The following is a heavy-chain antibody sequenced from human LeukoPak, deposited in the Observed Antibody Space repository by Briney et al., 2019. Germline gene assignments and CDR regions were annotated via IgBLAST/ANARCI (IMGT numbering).Heavy chain of an antibody. J-gene: IGHJ4*02. D-gene: IGHD6-13*01. Sequence: SETLSLTCAVYGGSFSGYYWSWIRQPPGKGLEWIGEINHSGSTNYNPSLKSRVTISVDTSKNQFSLKLSSVTAADTAVYYRARGRPTYTSGSWLWGQYYFDYWGQGTLVTVSS. CDR3: ARGRPTYTSGSWLWGQYYFDY. CDR2: INHSGST. CDR1: GGSFSGYY. V-gene: IGHV4-34*01.